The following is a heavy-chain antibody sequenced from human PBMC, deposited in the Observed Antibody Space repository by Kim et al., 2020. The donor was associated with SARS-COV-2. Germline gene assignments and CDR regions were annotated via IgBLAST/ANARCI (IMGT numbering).Heavy chain of an antibody. Sequence: GGSLRLSCAASGFTFSTYGMHWVRQAPGKGLEWVAFISFDITNKYYADSVKGRFTISRDNSKNTLYLQMNSLTAEDTAVYYCAKGGSSSARYFDHWGQGTLVTVSS. J-gene: IGHJ4*02. D-gene: IGHD3-10*01. V-gene: IGHV3-30*18. CDR1: GFTFSTYG. CDR2: ISFDITNK. CDR3: AKGGSSSARYFDH.